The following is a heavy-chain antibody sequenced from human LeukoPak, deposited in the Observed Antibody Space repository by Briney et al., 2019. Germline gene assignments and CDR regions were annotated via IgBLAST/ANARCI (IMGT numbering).Heavy chain of an antibody. CDR2: ISYDGSNK. CDR1: GFTFSSYG. CDR3: AKDLDGDSNY. D-gene: IGHD2-21*01. Sequence: PGRSLRLSCAASGFTFSSYGMHWVRQAPGKGLEWVAVISYDGSNKYYADSVKGRFTIFRDNSKNTLYLQMNSLRAEDTAVYYCAKDLDGDSNYWGQGTLVTVSS. V-gene: IGHV3-30*18. J-gene: IGHJ4*02.